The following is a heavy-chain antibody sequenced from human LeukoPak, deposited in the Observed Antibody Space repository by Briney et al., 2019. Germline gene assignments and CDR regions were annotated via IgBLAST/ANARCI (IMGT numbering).Heavy chain of an antibody. V-gene: IGHV3-7*03. CDR2: IKTDGSDK. CDR3: ARDSLIQYGSGSYWGFDY. J-gene: IGHJ4*02. Sequence: SGGSLRLSCAASGFTFSNYWMSRVRQAPGKGPEWVGDIKTDGSDKYYVGSVKGRFTISRDNAKNSLYLQMNSLRAEDTAVYYCARDSLIQYGSGSYWGFDYWGQGILVTVSS. CDR1: GFTFSNYW. D-gene: IGHD3-10*01.